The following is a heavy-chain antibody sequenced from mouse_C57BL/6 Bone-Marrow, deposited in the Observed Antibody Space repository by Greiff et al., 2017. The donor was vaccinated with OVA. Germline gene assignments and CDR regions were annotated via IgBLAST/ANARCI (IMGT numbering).Heavy chain of an antibody. V-gene: IGHV7-3*01. CDR1: GFTFTDYY. D-gene: IGHD4-1*01. J-gene: IGHJ2*01. CDR2: IRNKANGYTT. Sequence: EVKLVESGGGLVQPGGSLSLSCAASGFTFTDYYMSWVRQPPGKALEWLGFIRNKANGYTTEYSASVKGRFTISRDNSQSILYLQMNALRAEDSATYYCAESLTGYYFDYWGQGTTLTVSS. CDR3: AESLTGYYFDY.